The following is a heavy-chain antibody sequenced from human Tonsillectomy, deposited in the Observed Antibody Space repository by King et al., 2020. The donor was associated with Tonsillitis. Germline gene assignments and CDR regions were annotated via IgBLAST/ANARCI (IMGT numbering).Heavy chain of an antibody. J-gene: IGHJ3*02. Sequence: QLQESGSGLVKPSQTLSLTCTVSGDSISSGGYSWSWIRQTPGKGLEWIGYIYQSGTTNYNPSLKSRVTISADKSNNQFSLRLSSVTAADTAVYYCAGGGPGDAVDIWGQGTMVTVSS. CDR2: IYQSGTT. V-gene: IGHV4-30-2*01. CDR1: GDSISSGGYS. D-gene: IGHD2-15*01. CDR3: AGGGPGDAVDI.